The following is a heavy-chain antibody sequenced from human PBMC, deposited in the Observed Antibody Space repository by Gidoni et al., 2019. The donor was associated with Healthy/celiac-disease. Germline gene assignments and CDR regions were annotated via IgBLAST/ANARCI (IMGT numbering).Heavy chain of an antibody. J-gene: IGHJ6*02. Sequence: QMQLVQSGAEVKKTGSSVKVSCKASGYTFTYRYLHWVRQAPGQELEWMGWITPFNGNTNYAQKFQDRVTITRDRSMSTAYMELSSLRSEDTAMYYCASLITMVRGAPDYYGMDVWGQGTTVTVSS. CDR3: ASLITMVRGAPDYYGMDV. D-gene: IGHD3-10*01. V-gene: IGHV1-45*02. CDR1: GYTFTYRY. CDR2: ITPFNGNT.